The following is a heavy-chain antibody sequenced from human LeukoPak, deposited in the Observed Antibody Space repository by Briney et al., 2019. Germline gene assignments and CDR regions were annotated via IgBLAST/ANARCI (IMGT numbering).Heavy chain of an antibody. J-gene: IGHJ4*02. V-gene: IGHV3-23*01. D-gene: IGHD3-10*01. Sequence: GGSLRLSCAASGFTFNSYAMSWVRQAPGKGLEWVSAISGSGGSTYYADTVKGRFTISRDNSKNTLYLQMNSLRAEGTAVYYCAKSPKLLWLGELLSFDYWGQGTLVTVSS. CDR1: GFTFNSYA. CDR2: ISGSGGST. CDR3: AKSPKLLWLGELLSFDY.